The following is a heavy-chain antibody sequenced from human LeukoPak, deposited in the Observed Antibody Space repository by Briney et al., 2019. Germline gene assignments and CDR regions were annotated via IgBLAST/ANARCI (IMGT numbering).Heavy chain of an antibody. CDR3: ARDRVGTTFDY. CDR1: GFTFSSHS. D-gene: IGHD1-26*01. Sequence: GGSLRLSCAASGFTFSSHSMNWVRQAPGKGLEWVSSITSGSSYIYYAASVKGRFTISRDNAKNSLYLQMNSLRAEDTAVYYCARDRVGTTFDYWGQGTLVTVSS. V-gene: IGHV3-21*01. CDR2: ITSGSSYI. J-gene: IGHJ4*02.